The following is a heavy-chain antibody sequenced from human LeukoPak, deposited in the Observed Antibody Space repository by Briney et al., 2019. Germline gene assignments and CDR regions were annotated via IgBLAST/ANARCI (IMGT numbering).Heavy chain of an antibody. V-gene: IGHV4-39*07. Sequence: SETLSLTCTVSGGSISSSSHYWGWIRQPPGKGLEWIGSMYYRGSTYHNPSLKSRVTISVDTSKNQYSLKLNSVTAADTAVYYCARVPARRVVTTPTYFDYWGQGTLVTVSS. CDR2: MYYRGST. CDR1: GGSISSSSHY. J-gene: IGHJ4*02. CDR3: ARVPARRVVTTPTYFDY. D-gene: IGHD2-21*02.